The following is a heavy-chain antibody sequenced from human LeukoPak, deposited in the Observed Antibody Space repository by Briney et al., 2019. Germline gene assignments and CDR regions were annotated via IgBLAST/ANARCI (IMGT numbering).Heavy chain of an antibody. D-gene: IGHD3-9*01. V-gene: IGHV1-69*04. J-gene: IGHJ6*02. CDR2: IIPILGIA. CDR1: GGTFSSYA. CDR3: ASSYIGLRYFDWSSPYGMDV. Sequence: SVKVSCKASGGTFSSYAISWVRQAPGQELEWMGRIIPILGIANYAQKFQGRVTITADKSTSTAYMELSSLRSEDTAVYYCASSYIGLRYFDWSSPYGMDVWGQGTTVTVSS.